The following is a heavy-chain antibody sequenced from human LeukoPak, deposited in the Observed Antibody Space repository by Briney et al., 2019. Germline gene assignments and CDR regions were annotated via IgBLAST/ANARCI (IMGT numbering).Heavy chain of an antibody. CDR1: GFTFSSYA. CDR2: ISYDGSNK. CDR3: AKARLYGWGDFDY. D-gene: IGHD3-10*01. V-gene: IGHV3-30-3*01. Sequence: GGSLRLSCAASGFTFSSYAMHWVRQAPGKGLEWAAVISYDGSNKYYADSVKGRFTISRDNSKNTLYLQMNSLRAEDTAVYYCAKARLYGWGDFDYWGQGTLVTVSS. J-gene: IGHJ4*02.